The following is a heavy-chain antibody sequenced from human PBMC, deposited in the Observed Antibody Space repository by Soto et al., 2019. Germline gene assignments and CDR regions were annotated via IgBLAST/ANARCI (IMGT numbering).Heavy chain of an antibody. D-gene: IGHD3-22*01. J-gene: IGHJ6*02. CDR1: GGSFSGYY. CDR3: ARQFYNYYDSSGYPKTTYYYGMDV. V-gene: IGHV4-34*01. CDR2: INHSGST. Sequence: SETLSLTCAVYGGSFSGYYWSWIRQPPGKGLEWIGEINHSGSTNYNPSLKSRVTISVDTSKNQFSLKLSSVTAADTAVYYCARQFYNYYDSSGYPKTTYYYGMDVWGQGTTVTVSS.